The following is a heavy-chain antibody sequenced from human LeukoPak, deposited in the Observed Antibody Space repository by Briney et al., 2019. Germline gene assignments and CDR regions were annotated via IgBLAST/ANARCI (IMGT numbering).Heavy chain of an antibody. CDR3: ATVANDAFDI. D-gene: IGHD5-12*01. V-gene: IGHV4-34*01. J-gene: IGHJ3*02. CDR1: GGSFSGYY. CDR2: INHSGST. Sequence: SETLSLTCAVYGGSFSGYYWSWIRQPPGKGLEWIGEINHSGSTNYNPSLKSRVTISVDTSKNHFSLKLSSVTAADTAVYYCATVANDAFDIWGQGTMVTVSS.